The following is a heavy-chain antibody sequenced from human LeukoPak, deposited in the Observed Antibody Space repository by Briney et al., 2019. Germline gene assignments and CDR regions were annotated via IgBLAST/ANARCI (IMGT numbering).Heavy chain of an antibody. D-gene: IGHD3-22*01. CDR1: GGSFSGYY. V-gene: IGHV3-30-3*01. J-gene: IGHJ4*02. CDR3: ARSLHSSGYYDY. CDR2: ISYDGSNK. Sequence: PSETLSLTCAVYGGSFSGYYWSWIRQPPGKGLEWVAVISYDGSNKYYADSVKGRFTISRDNSKNTLYLQMNSLRAEDTAAYYCARSLHSSGYYDYWGQGTLVTVSS.